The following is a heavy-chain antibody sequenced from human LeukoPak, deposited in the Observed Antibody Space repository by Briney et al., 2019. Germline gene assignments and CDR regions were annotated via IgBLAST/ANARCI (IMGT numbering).Heavy chain of an antibody. CDR1: GGSISTYY. CDR2: VYYSGVT. Sequence: SETLSLTCSVSGGSISTYYWRWIRQPPGQGLEWIGYVYYSGVTNYSPSLRSRVTISVDTSKKQFSLKLTSVTATDTAVYYCARDVPMTTRAFDIWGQGTLVTVSS. J-gene: IGHJ3*02. CDR3: ARDVPMTTRAFDI. V-gene: IGHV4-59*13. D-gene: IGHD1-1*01.